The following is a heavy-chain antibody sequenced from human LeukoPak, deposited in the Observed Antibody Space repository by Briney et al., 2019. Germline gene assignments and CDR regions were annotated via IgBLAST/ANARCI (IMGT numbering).Heavy chain of an antibody. CDR2: ISYDGSNK. D-gene: IGHD3-3*01. Sequence: HAGGSLRLSCAASGFTFSSYGMHWVRQAPGKGLEWVAVISYDGSNKYYADSVKGRFTISRDNPKNTLYLQMNSLRAEDTAVYYCAREIRYYDFWSGYCPYYYYGMDVWGQGTTVTVSS. V-gene: IGHV3-30*03. J-gene: IGHJ6*02. CDR1: GFTFSSYG. CDR3: AREIRYYDFWSGYCPYYYYGMDV.